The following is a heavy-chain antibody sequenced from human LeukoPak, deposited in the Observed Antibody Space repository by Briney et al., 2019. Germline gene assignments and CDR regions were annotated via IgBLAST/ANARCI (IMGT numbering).Heavy chain of an antibody. CDR2: IYSGGST. CDR3: ARTWKAAVDY. D-gene: IGHD6-13*01. CDR1: GFTVSSNY. J-gene: IGHJ4*02. V-gene: IGHV3-53*01. Sequence: GGSLRLSCAASGFTVSSNYMSWVRQAPGKGLEWVSVIYSGGSTYYADSVKGRFTISRDNSKNTLYLQMNSLRAEDAAVYYCARTWKAAVDYWGQGTLVTVSS.